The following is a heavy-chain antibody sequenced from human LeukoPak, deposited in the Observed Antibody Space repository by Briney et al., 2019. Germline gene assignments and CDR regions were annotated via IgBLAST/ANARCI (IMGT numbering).Heavy chain of an antibody. V-gene: IGHV4-59*08. CDR1: GGSISSYY. J-gene: IGHJ4*02. CDR2: IYYSGST. D-gene: IGHD3-10*01. Sequence: SETLSLTCTVSGGSISSYYWSWIRQPPGKGLEWTGYIYYSGSTNYNPSLKSRVTISVDTSKNQFSLKLSSVTAADTAVYYCARLWNYGSGSPFDYWGQGTLVTVSS. CDR3: ARLWNYGSGSPFDY.